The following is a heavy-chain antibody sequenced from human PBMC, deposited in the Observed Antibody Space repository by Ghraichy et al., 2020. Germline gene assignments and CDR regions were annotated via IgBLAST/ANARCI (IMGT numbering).Heavy chain of an antibody. J-gene: IGHJ4*02. Sequence: GGSLRLSCAASGFTFSNAWMSWVRQAPGKGLEWVGRIKSKTDGGTTDYAAPVKGRFTISRDDSKNTLYLQMNCLKTEDTAVYYCTTEGVCGGDCYHFDYWGQGTLVTVSS. CDR3: TTEGVCGGDCYHFDY. V-gene: IGHV3-15*01. CDR1: GFTFSNAW. D-gene: IGHD2-21*02. CDR2: IKSKTDGGTT.